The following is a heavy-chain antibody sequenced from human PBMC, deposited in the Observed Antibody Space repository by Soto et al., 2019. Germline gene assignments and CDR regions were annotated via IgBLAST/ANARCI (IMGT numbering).Heavy chain of an antibody. CDR1: GGSISSGGYY. V-gene: IGHV4-31*03. Sequence: QVQLQESGPGLVKPSQTLSLTCTVSGGSISSGGYYWSWVRQHPGKGLEWIGYIYYSGSTYYNPSLKSRLNISVDTSKNPFSLQMSSVPAADTAVYYCAREGYGMDVWGQGTTVTVSS. CDR3: AREGYGMDV. J-gene: IGHJ6*02. CDR2: IYYSGST.